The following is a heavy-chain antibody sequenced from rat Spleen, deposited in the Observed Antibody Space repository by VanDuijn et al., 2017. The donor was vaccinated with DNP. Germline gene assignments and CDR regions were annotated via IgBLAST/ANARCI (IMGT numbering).Heavy chain of an antibody. CDR1: GFIFSDYY. Sequence: EVQLVESGGGLVQPGRSLKLSCAASGFIFSDYYMAWVRQAPTRGLETVAYISYDGGNTDYGDSVKGRFTISRENAKSTLYLQMNSLRSEDMATYYCARHRTGSWDYWGQGVMVTVSS. CDR2: ISYDGGNT. J-gene: IGHJ2*01. CDR3: ARHRTGSWDY. V-gene: IGHV5-22*01. D-gene: IGHD5-1*01.